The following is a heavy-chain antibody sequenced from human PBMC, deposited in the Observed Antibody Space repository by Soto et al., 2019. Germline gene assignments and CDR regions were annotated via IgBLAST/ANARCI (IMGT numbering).Heavy chain of an antibody. CDR1: GYTFTSYG. Sequence: AAVKVSCKASGYTFTSYGISWVRQAPGQGLEWMGWISAYNGNTNYAQKLQGRVTMTTDTSTSTAYMELRSLRSDDTAVYYCASNRYCSSTSCPLGYWGQGTMVTVYS. D-gene: IGHD2-2*01. V-gene: IGHV1-18*04. CDR2: ISAYNGNT. J-gene: IGHJ4*02. CDR3: ASNRYCSSTSCPLGY.